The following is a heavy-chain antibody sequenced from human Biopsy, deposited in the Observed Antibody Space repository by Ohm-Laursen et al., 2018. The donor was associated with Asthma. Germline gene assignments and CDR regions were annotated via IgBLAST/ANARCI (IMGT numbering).Heavy chain of an antibody. CDR3: AKDKGRNSIDY. J-gene: IGHJ4*02. CDR2: ISMDGNVK. D-gene: IGHD5-18*01. Sequence: SLRLSCAASGLTFRNYGMHWVRQAPGKGLEWVAFISMDGNVKNYADSVKGRFTISRDNSKTTVYLQMDSLRAEDTAVYFGAKDKGRNSIDYWGQGTLVTVSS. V-gene: IGHV3-30*18. CDR1: GLTFRNYG.